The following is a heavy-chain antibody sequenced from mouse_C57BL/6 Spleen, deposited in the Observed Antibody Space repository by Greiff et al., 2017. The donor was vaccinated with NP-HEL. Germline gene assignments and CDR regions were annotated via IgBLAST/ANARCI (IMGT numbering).Heavy chain of an antibody. CDR3: ARWGNYDWYFDV. V-gene: IGHV1-55*01. CDR1: GYTFTSYW. Sequence: QVQLKQPGAELVKPGASVKMSCKASGYTFTSYWITWVKQRPGQGLEWIGDIYPGSGSTNYNEKFKSKATLTGDTSSSTAYMQLSSLTSEDSAVYYCARWGNYDWYFDVWGTGTTGTVSS. J-gene: IGHJ1*03. D-gene: IGHD2-1*01. CDR2: IYPGSGST.